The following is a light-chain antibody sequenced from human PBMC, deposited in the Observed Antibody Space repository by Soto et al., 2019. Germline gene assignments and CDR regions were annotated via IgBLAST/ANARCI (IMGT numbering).Light chain of an antibody. CDR2: DAS. CDR1: QRLFNGY. CDR3: QHYGTTPLT. J-gene: IGKJ4*01. V-gene: IGKV3-20*01. Sequence: VLTQSPGTLSLFPGDRATLSCRASQRLFNGYLAWFQQKTGQAPRLLIYDASSRAAGVPDRVTGGGSGTDLNLTIDRLEPEDFAVYHCQHYGTTPLTFGGGTKVDIK.